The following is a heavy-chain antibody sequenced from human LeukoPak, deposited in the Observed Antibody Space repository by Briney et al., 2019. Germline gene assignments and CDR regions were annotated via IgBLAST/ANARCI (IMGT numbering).Heavy chain of an antibody. CDR1: GYTFTGYY. Sequence: GASVKVSCKASGYTFTGYYMHWVRQAPGQGLEWMGWINPNSGGTNYAQKFQGRVTMTRDTSISTAYMELSRLRSDDTAVYYCARVAITMIVVVIRGNGYYFDYWGQGTLVTVSS. CDR3: ARVAITMIVVVIRGNGYYFDY. D-gene: IGHD3-22*01. V-gene: IGHV1-2*02. CDR2: INPNSGGT. J-gene: IGHJ4*02.